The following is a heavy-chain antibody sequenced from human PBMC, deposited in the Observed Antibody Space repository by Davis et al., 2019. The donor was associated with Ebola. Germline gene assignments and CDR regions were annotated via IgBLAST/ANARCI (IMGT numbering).Heavy chain of an antibody. Sequence: SETLSLTCAVYGGSFSGYYWSWIRQPPGKGLEWIGEINHSGSTNYNPSLKSRVTISVDTSKNQFSLKLSSVTAADTAVYYCARGVAGSGWYSSVPWGQGTLVTVSS. V-gene: IGHV4-34*01. CDR2: INHSGST. CDR3: ARGVAGSGWYSSVP. J-gene: IGHJ4*02. CDR1: GGSFSGYY. D-gene: IGHD6-19*01.